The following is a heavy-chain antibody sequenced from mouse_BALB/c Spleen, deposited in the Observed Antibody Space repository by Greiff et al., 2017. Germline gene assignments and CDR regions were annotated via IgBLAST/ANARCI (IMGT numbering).Heavy chain of an antibody. CDR2: IYPGNVNT. V-gene: IGHV1S56*01. D-gene: IGHD2-4*01. CDR1: GYTFTSYY. Sequence: QVQLQQSGAELVKPGASVRISCKASGYTFTSYYIHWVKQRPGQGLEWIGWIYPGNVNTKYNEKFKGKATLTADKSSSTAYMQLSSLTSEDSAVYFCARSMITTMDYWGQGTSVTVSS. J-gene: IGHJ4*01. CDR3: ARSMITTMDY.